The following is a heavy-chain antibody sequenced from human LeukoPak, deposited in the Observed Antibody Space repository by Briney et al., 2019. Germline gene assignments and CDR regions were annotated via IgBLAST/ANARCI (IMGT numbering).Heavy chain of an antibody. Sequence: GGSLRLSCAASGFTFSSYWMSWVRQAPGKGLEWVANIKQDGSEKYYVDSVKGRFTISRDNAKNSLYLQMNSLRAEDTAVYYCARGSGRLWFGEISSEAWAQGTLVTVSS. CDR1: GFTFSSYW. J-gene: IGHJ4*02. V-gene: IGHV3-7*01. D-gene: IGHD3-10*01. CDR3: ARGSGRLWFGEISSEA. CDR2: IKQDGSEK.